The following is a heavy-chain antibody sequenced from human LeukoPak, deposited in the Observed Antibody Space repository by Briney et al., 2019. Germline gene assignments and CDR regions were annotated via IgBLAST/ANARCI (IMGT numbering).Heavy chain of an antibody. CDR2: INHSGST. J-gene: IGHJ4*02. V-gene: IGHV4-34*01. CDR1: GGSFSGYY. CDR3: ARLRGSYADY. Sequence: SETLSLTCAVYGGSFSGYYWSWIRQPPGKGLEWIGEINHSGSTNYNPSLKSRVTISVDTSKNQFSLKLSSVTDADTAVYYCARLRGSYADYWGQGTLVTVSS. D-gene: IGHD3-16*01.